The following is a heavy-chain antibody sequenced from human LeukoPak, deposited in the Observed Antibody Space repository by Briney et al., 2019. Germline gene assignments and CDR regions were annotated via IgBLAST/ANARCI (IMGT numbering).Heavy chain of an antibody. CDR1: GGSISSSSHY. CDR3: ARFNPAAGNFCCDY. J-gene: IGHJ4*02. Sequence: SETLSLTCTVPGGSISSSSHYWGWIRQPPGKGLEWLGNIYYSVRSYYNPSLKSRVPISVATSKNQFSLKLSSVTAANTAVYYCARFNPAAGNFCCDYWGRGTLVSVSS. D-gene: IGHD6-13*01. CDR2: IYYSVRS. V-gene: IGHV4-39*01.